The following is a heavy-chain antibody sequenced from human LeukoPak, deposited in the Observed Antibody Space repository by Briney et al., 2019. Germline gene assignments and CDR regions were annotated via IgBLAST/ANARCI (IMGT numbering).Heavy chain of an antibody. J-gene: IGHJ4*02. CDR2: ISAYNGNT. CDR1: GYTFTSYG. V-gene: IGHV1-18*01. D-gene: IGHD3-10*01. CDR3: AREWFGELFLDY. Sequence: ASVTVSCKASGYTFTSYGISWVRQAPGEGLEWMGWISAYNGNTNYAQKLQGRVTMTTDTSTSTAYMELRSLRSDDTAVYYCAREWFGELFLDYWGQGTLVTVSS.